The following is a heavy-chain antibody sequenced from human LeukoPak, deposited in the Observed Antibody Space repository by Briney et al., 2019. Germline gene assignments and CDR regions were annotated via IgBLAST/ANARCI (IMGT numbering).Heavy chain of an antibody. J-gene: IGHJ4*02. D-gene: IGHD2-8*01. CDR2: IYYSGST. CDR1: GGSISSSSYY. Sequence: SETLSLTCTVSGGSISSSSYYWGWIRQPPGKGLEWIGSIYYSGSTYHNPSLKSRVTISVDTSKNQFSLKLSSVTAADTAVYCCARHIWFELLMAEQADFDYWGQGTLVTVSS. CDR3: ARHIWFELLMAEQADFDY. V-gene: IGHV4-39*01.